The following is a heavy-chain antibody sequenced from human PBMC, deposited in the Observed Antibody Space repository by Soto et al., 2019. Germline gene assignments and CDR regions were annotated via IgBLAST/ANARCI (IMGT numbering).Heavy chain of an antibody. CDR3: VRAPPPKGGDY. Sequence: QVQLQQWGAGLLKPSETLSLTCAVSGGSFTAYYWNWIRQPPGKGLEWIGEINHYGTTNYNPSLKGRVTLSIDTSKNLFSLRLTSVTAADTAVYYCVRAPPPKGGDYWGHGTLVTVSS. J-gene: IGHJ4*01. V-gene: IGHV4-34*01. CDR1: GGSFTAYY. D-gene: IGHD3-16*01. CDR2: INHYGTT.